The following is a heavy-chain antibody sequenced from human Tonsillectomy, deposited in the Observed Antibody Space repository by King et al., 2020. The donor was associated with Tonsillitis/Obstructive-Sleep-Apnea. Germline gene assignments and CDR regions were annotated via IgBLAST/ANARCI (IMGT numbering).Heavy chain of an antibody. J-gene: IGHJ4*02. CDR2: IWHDGSRK. CDR3: ARVFGVVTTLDY. V-gene: IGHV3-33*01. D-gene: IGHD3-3*01. Sequence: VQLVESGGCVVQHGRSLRLSCASSGFTFSSYGIHWVRQARGQGLEWVAVIWHDGSRKYYSDSVKGRFTISVDNSKTTVYLQMNSLRAEDRAVYYCARVFGVVTTLDYWGQGTLVTVSS. CDR1: GFTFSSYG.